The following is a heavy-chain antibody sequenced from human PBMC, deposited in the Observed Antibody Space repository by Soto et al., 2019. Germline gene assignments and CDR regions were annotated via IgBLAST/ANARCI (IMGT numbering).Heavy chain of an antibody. CDR1: GGSISTGGHY. J-gene: IGHJ6*02. CDR3: MRDQEIDYGKSFYYYHGLDG. Sequence: SETLSLPCTLSGGSISTGGHYWSWLRQPPRKGLEWIGYIYYTGSSYYNPSLKCRVTISVDTSKNQFSLKLSSVTAAHSPVYYCMRDQEIDYGKSFYYYHGLDGGGQGTSFTVSS. D-gene: IGHD3-10*01. V-gene: IGHV4-31*03. CDR2: IYYTGSS.